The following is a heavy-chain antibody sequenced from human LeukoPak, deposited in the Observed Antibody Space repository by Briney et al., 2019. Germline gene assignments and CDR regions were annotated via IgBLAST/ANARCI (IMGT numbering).Heavy chain of an antibody. CDR2: IIPIFGTA. J-gene: IGHJ4*02. V-gene: IGHV1-69*05. Sequence: GASVKVSCKASGGTFSSYAISWVRQAPGQGLEWMGRIIPIFGTANYAQKFQGRVTITTDESTSTAYMELSSPRSEDTAVYYCARDRYSYGYFDYWGQGTLVTVSS. CDR3: ARDRYSYGYFDY. D-gene: IGHD5-18*01. CDR1: GGTFSSYA.